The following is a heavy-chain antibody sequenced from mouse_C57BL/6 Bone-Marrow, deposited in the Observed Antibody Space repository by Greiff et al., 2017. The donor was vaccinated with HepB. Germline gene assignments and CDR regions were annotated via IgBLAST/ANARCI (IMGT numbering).Heavy chain of an antibody. J-gene: IGHJ4*01. CDR3: ARGIFYYYAMDY. V-gene: IGHV3-6*01. Sequence: EVKLVESGPGLVKPSQSLSLTCSVTGYSITSGYYWNWIRQFPGNKLEWMGYISYDGSNNYNPSLKNRISITRDTSKNQFFLKLNSVTTEDTATYYCARGIFYYYAMDYWGQGTSVTVSS. CDR2: ISYDGSN. CDR1: GYSITSGYY.